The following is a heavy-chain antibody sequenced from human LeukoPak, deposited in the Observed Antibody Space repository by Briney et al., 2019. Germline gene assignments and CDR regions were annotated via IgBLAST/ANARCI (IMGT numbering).Heavy chain of an antibody. CDR2: IYYSGST. D-gene: IGHD2-21*01. CDR3: ARQIYCGDDCYSGFDY. J-gene: IGHJ4*02. Sequence: KPSETLSLTCTVSGGSISSSSYYWGWIRQPPGKGLEWIGSIYYSGSTYYNPSLKSRVTISVDTSKNQFSLKLSSVTAADTAVYYCARQIYCGDDCYSGFDYWGQGTLVTVSS. CDR1: GGSISSSSYY. V-gene: IGHV4-39*01.